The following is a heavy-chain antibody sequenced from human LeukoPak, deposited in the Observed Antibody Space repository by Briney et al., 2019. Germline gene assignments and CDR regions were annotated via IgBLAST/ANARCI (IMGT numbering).Heavy chain of an antibody. CDR3: AKDLGSGSYQPSDY. Sequence: ASVKVTCKASGYTFTGYYRHWVRQAPGQGLEWMGWIYPYSGGKKNPQKYQGSVTMTRDTSIRTAYMELSRLRSDDTAVYYRAKDLGSGSYQPSDYWGQGTLVAVSS. V-gene: IGHV1-2*02. J-gene: IGHJ4*02. CDR1: GYTFTGYY. D-gene: IGHD1-26*01. CDR2: IYPYSGGK.